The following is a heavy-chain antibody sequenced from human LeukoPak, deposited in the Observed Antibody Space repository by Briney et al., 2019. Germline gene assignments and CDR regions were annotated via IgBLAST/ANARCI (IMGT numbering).Heavy chain of an antibody. V-gene: IGHV3-23*01. Sequence: GGSLRLSCAASGFTFSSYAMSWVRQAPGKGLEWVSAISGSAGSKYYADSVKGRFTISRDNAKNSLYLQMNSLRAEDTAVYYCARVRYYDSSGYWYYFDYWGQGTLVTVSS. CDR3: ARVRYYDSSGYWYYFDY. D-gene: IGHD3-22*01. J-gene: IGHJ4*02. CDR2: ISGSAGSK. CDR1: GFTFSSYA.